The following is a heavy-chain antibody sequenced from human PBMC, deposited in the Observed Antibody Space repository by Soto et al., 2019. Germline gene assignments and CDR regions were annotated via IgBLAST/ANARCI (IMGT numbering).Heavy chain of an antibody. CDR3: ARPPLPGIVVPGGYNYHDGLDV. CDR1: GFSFTSYW. CDR2: IYPGDSET. Sequence: EMQLVQSGAEVKKPGESLKISCKGSGFSFTSYWIGWVRQMPGKGLEWMGIIYPGDSETKYSPSFEGQVTISADKSTNPAYLQWSSLKASDTAMYYCARPPLPGIVVPGGYNYHDGLDVWGQGTPVTVSS. J-gene: IGHJ6*02. D-gene: IGHD6-19*01. V-gene: IGHV5-51*01.